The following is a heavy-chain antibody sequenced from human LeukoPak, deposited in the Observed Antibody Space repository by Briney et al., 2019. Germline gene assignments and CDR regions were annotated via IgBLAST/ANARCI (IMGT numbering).Heavy chain of an antibody. J-gene: IGHJ4*02. CDR3: AKDSRGYYDYVWGSYLRG. Sequence: GGSLRLSCAASGFTFSSYAMSWVRQAPGKGLEWVSAISGSGGSTYYADSVKGRFTISRDNSKNTLYLQMNSLRAEDTAVYYCAKDSRGYYDYVWGSYLRGWGQETLVTVSS. CDR2: ISGSGGST. D-gene: IGHD3-16*02. V-gene: IGHV3-23*01. CDR1: GFTFSSYA.